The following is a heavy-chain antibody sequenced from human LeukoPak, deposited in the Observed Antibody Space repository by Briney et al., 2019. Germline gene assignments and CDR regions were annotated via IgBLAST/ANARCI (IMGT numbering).Heavy chain of an antibody. CDR1: GFTFSSYS. Sequence: AGGSLRLSCAASGFTFSSYSMNWVRQAPGKGLEWVSYISSSSSTIYYADSVKGRFTISRDNAKNSLYLQMNSLRAEDTAVYYCAKERSGIPAAANYWGQGTLVTVSS. J-gene: IGHJ4*02. D-gene: IGHD6-13*01. CDR2: ISSSSSTI. CDR3: AKERSGIPAAANY. V-gene: IGHV3-48*01.